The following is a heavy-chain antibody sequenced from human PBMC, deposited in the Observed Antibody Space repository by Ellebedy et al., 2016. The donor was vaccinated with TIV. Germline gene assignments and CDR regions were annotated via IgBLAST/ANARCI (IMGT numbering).Heavy chain of an antibody. CDR2: MYTSGST. D-gene: IGHD3-10*01. CDR3: ARQRSLRGVPDAFDF. J-gene: IGHJ3*01. CDR1: GSSFSTYY. V-gene: IGHV4-4*07. Sequence: MPSETLSLTCTVSGSSFSTYYWSWIRQSAGRGLEWIGRMYTSGSTNYNPSLKSRLSMSVDTSKNQFSLRLSSVTAADTAVYFCARQRSLRGVPDAFDFWGQGTMVTVSS.